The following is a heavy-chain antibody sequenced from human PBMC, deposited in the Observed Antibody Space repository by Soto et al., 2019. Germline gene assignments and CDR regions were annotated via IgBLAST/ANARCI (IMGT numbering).Heavy chain of an antibody. J-gene: IGHJ4*02. Sequence: GGSLRLSCTASGFIFENYWMTWVRLAPGRGLEWVANIRQDGSEKYYADSVKGRFTISRDNSKNTLYLQMNSLRAEDTAVYYCAKDLPHTITIFGVAQDYWGQGTLVTVSS. CDR3: AKDLPHTITIFGVAQDY. CDR1: GFIFENYW. CDR2: IRQDGSEK. D-gene: IGHD3-3*01. V-gene: IGHV3-7*03.